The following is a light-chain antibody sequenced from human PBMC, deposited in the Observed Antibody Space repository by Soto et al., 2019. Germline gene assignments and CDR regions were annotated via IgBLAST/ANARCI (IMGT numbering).Light chain of an antibody. Sequence: FMLTQPHSVSESPGKTVTISCTRSSGSIASNYVQWYQQRPGSAPTTVIYEDNQRPSGVPDRFSGSTDSSSNSASLTISGLKTEDEADYYCQSYDSSNPVVFGGGTKLTVL. J-gene: IGLJ2*01. CDR1: SGSIASNY. CDR3: QSYDSSNPVV. CDR2: EDN. V-gene: IGLV6-57*04.